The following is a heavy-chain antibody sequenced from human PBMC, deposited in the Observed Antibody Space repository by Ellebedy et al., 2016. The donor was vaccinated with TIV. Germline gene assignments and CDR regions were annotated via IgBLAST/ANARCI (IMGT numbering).Heavy chain of an antibody. CDR3: ARKTDTGTSGDY. D-gene: IGHD1-1*01. V-gene: IGHV3-53*01. J-gene: IGHJ4*02. Sequence: PGGSLTLSCAASGLTFSSHAMGWVRQAPGKGLEWVSLIYRGGSTDYADSVKGRFTIPRDSSKNTLYLQMNSLRAEDTAMYYCARKTDTGTSGDYWGQGTPVTVSS. CDR2: IYRGGST. CDR1: GLTFSSHA.